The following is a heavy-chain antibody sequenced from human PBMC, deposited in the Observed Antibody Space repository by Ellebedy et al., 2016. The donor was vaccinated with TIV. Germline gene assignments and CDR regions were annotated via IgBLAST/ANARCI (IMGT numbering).Heavy chain of an antibody. CDR2: IKQDGSEK. V-gene: IGHV3-7*04. J-gene: IGHJ6*02. D-gene: IGHD6-19*01. CDR3: ARGAVAGSHYYYYGMDV. CDR1: GFTFSSYW. Sequence: GESLKISXAASGFTFSSYWMSWVRQAPGKGLEWVANIKQDGSEKYYVDSVKGRFTISRDNAKNSLYLQMNSLRAEDTAVYYCARGAVAGSHYYYYGMDVWGQGTTVTVSS.